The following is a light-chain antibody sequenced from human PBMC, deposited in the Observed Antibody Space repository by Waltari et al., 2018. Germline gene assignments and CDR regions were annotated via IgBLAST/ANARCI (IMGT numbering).Light chain of an antibody. CDR1: KLRHKY. CDR2: QDT. V-gene: IGLV3-1*01. CDR3: QVWDVSSMI. J-gene: IGLJ2*01. Sequence: SYELNQPPSVSVSPGQTASIHCSGDKLRHKYVSWYHHRPGQSPVLLIYQDTKRTTGXXXRISGSNSDDTATLTISGTQAIDEADYYCQVWDVSSMIFGGGTKLTVL.